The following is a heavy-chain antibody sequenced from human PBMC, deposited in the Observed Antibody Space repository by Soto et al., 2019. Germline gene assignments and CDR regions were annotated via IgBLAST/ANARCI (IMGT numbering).Heavy chain of an antibody. CDR1: GFTFSSYG. CDR3: VPIAVAGTFDY. CDR2: ISYDGSNK. Sequence: GGSLRLSCAASGFTFSSYGMHWVRQAPGKGLEWVAVISYDGSNKYYADSVKGRFTISRDNSKNTLYLQMNSLRAEDTAVYYCVPIAVAGTFDYWGQGTLVTVSS. D-gene: IGHD6-19*01. V-gene: IGHV3-30*03. J-gene: IGHJ4*02.